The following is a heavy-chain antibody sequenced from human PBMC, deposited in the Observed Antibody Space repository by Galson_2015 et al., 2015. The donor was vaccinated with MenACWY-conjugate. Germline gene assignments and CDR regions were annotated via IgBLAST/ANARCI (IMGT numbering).Heavy chain of an antibody. J-gene: IGHJ4*02. CDR3: SRDPRPLDF. CDR2: ISGNSFDI. Sequence: SLRLSCAASGLTFSDYYMSWIRQAPGKGLESISYISGNSFDINYADSVKGRFTISRDNAKNSLYLQMNTLGVEDTAVYYCSRDPRPLDFWGQGTLVIVST. V-gene: IGHV3-11*05. CDR1: GLTFSDYY.